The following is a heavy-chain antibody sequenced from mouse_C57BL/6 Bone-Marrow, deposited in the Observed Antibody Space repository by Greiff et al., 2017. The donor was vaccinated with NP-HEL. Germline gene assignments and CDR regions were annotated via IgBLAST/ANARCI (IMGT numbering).Heavy chain of an antibody. V-gene: IGHV1-69*01. CDR3: ARSPYYGSSYWYFDD. J-gene: IGHJ1*03. CDR1: GYTFTSYW. CDR2: IDPSDSYT. Sequence: VQLQQPGAELVMPGASVKLSCKASGYTFTSYWMHWVKQRPGQGLEWIGEIDPSDSYTNYNQKFKGKSTLTVDKSSSTAYMQLSSLTSEDSAVYYCARSPYYGSSYWYFDDWGTGTTVTVSS. D-gene: IGHD1-1*01.